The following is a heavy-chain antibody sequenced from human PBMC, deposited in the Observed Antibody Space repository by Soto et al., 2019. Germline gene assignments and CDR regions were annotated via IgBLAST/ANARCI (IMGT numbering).Heavy chain of an antibody. V-gene: IGHV3-48*02. J-gene: IGHJ1*01. CDR1: GFTFSSYS. Sequence: PGGSLRLSCAASGFTFSSYSMNWVRRAPGKGLEWVSYISSSSSTIYYADSVKGRFTISRDNAKNSLYLQMNSLRDEDTAVYYCARTYYYDSSGYYWGVEYFQHWGQGTLVTVSS. CDR2: ISSSSSTI. CDR3: ARTYYYDSSGYYWGVEYFQH. D-gene: IGHD3-22*01.